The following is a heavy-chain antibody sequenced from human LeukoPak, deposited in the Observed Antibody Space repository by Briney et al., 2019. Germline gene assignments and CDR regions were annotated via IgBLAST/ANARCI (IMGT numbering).Heavy chain of an antibody. Sequence: GGSLRLSCAASGFVFSSYGMHWVRQAPGKGLEWVAVISYDGSNNYYADSVKGRFTISRDNSKNTLYLQMNSLSAEDTAVYYCAKDRRALDSSGYSYFDYWGQGTLVTVSS. CDR2: ISYDGSNN. CDR3: AKDRRALDSSGYSYFDY. J-gene: IGHJ4*02. V-gene: IGHV3-30*18. D-gene: IGHD3-22*01. CDR1: GFVFSSYG.